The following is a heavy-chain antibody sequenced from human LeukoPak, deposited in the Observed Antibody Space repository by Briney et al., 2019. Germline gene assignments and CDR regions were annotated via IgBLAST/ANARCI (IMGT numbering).Heavy chain of an antibody. CDR3: ARDSTRTSSGHDY. J-gene: IGHJ4*02. CDR2: IYYSGST. V-gene: IGHV4-30-4*01. Sequence: SETLSLTCTVSGGSISSGDYYWSWIRQPPGKGLEWIGYIYYSGSTYYNPSLKSRVTISVDTSKNQFSLKLSSVTAADTAVYYCARDSTRTSSGHDYWGQGTLVTVSS. D-gene: IGHD3-22*01. CDR1: GGSISSGDYY.